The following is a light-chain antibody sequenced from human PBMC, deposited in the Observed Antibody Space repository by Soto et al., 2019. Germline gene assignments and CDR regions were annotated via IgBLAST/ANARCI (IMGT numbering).Light chain of an antibody. Sequence: DIQMTQSTSSLSASVGDRVTITCRASQGISNSLAWYQQEPGKVPKLLIYDASTLQSGVSSRFSGSGSGTDFTLTIISLQPEDVATYYCQKYDSAPEAFGQGTKVEIK. J-gene: IGKJ1*01. CDR1: QGISNS. CDR3: QKYDSAPEA. CDR2: DAS. V-gene: IGKV1-27*01.